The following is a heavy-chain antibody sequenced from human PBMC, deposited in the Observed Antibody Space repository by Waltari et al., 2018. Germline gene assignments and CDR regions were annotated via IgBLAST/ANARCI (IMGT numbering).Heavy chain of an antibody. D-gene: IGHD3-16*01. CDR1: GFTLSSYR. CDR3: ARGGGISH. Sequence: EVQLVESGGGLVQPGGSLRLSCSASGFTLSSYRMQWVRQAPGKGLVCVSHIKIDGITTNYADSVKGRFTSSRDNAKNTLYLQLSSLRAEDTAVYYCARGGGISHWGQGTLVSVSS. CDR2: IKIDGITT. J-gene: IGHJ4*02. V-gene: IGHV3-74*01.